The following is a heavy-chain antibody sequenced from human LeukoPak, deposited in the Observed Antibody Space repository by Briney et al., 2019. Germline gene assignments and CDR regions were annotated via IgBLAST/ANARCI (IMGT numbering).Heavy chain of an antibody. Sequence: RASVKVSCKASGYTFTDYTMHWLRQAPGQRLDWMGWINGGSGNTKYSPEFQGRVTITRDTSASTAYMELSSLRPEDTAVYYCANPRYDSSGYYYVDWGQGTLVTVSS. V-gene: IGHV1-3*01. J-gene: IGHJ4*02. CDR3: ANPRYDSSGYYYVD. CDR2: INGGSGNT. CDR1: GYTFTDYT. D-gene: IGHD3-22*01.